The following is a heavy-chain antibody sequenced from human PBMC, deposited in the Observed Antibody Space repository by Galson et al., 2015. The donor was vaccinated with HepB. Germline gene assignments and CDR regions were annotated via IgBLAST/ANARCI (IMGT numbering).Heavy chain of an antibody. D-gene: IGHD2-2*01. Sequence: SLRLSCAASGFTFSNYGIYWVRQAPGKGLEWVALISNDGSKKYHADSMKGRFTISRDNSVNTLYLQMNSLRADDTAVYYCVKTGGLYQLLDYFDYWGQGTLVTVSS. J-gene: IGHJ4*02. CDR3: VKTGGLYQLLDYFDY. CDR2: ISNDGSKK. CDR1: GFTFSNYG. V-gene: IGHV3-30*18.